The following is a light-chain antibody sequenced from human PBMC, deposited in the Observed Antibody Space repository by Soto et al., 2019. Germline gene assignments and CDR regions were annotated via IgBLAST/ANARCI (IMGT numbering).Light chain of an antibody. CDR1: QGISSF. Sequence: IQLTQSPSSLSASVGDRVTITCRASQGISSFLAWYQQKPGKAPNLLIYGASTLQSGVPSRFSGSGSGTDFTLTIASLQPEDVATYCCQQLNSYPRTFGQGTKVEVK. CDR3: QQLNSYPRT. J-gene: IGKJ1*01. V-gene: IGKV1-9*01. CDR2: GAS.